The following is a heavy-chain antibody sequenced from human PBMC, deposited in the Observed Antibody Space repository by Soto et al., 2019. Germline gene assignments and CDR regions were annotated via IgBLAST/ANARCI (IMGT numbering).Heavy chain of an antibody. V-gene: IGHV5-10-1*01. CDR3: ARGSFLEYSSPEGWFDP. D-gene: IGHD6-6*01. J-gene: IGHJ5*02. Sequence: GESLKISCKGSGYSFTIYWISWVRQMPGKGLEWMGRIDPSDSYTNYSPSFQGHVTISADKSISTAYLQWSSLKASDTAMYYCARGSFLEYSSPEGWFDPWGQGTLVTVSS. CDR2: IDPSDSYT. CDR1: GYSFTIYW.